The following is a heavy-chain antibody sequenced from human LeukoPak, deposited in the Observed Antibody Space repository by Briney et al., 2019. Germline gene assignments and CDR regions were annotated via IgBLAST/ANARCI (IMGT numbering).Heavy chain of an antibody. V-gene: IGHV3-23*01. Sequence: GGTLRLSCAASGFTFSSHGMSWVRQAPGKGLEWVSAISGSGGSTYYADSVKGRFTMSRDNSKNTLYLQMNSLRAEDTAVYYCAKVLVGTTCFEYWGQGTLVTVSS. D-gene: IGHD1-7*01. CDR3: AKVLVGTTCFEY. CDR2: ISGSGGST. CDR1: GFTFSSHG. J-gene: IGHJ4*02.